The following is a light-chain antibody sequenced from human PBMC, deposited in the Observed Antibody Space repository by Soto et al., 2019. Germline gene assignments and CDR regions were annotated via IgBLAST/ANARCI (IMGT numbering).Light chain of an antibody. J-gene: IGLJ1*01. Sequence: QAVVTQPRSVSGSPGQSVTISCTGTSSDVGAYNYVSWYQQHPGKAPKVMIYDVSKRPSGVPDRFSGSKSGTTASLTISGLQADDEADYYCCSYAGSYNDVFGSGTKLTVL. V-gene: IGLV2-11*01. CDR3: CSYAGSYNDV. CDR2: DVS. CDR1: SSDVGAYNY.